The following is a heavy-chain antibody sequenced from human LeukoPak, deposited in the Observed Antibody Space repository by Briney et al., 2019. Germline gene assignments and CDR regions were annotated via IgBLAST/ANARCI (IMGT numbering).Heavy chain of an antibody. CDR2: IDPPSGVP. CDR1: GYTFTGRF. Sequence: ASVKVSCKASGYTFTGRFIHWLRQAPGRGLEWMGWIDPPSGVPHYAQKFQDTVTMTRDMSIGTAYMEVRRLKSDDTAVYYCARSGFSTGFYLDFWGQGTLISVSS. J-gene: IGHJ4*02. CDR3: ARSGFSTGFYLDF. V-gene: IGHV1-2*02. D-gene: IGHD2-8*02.